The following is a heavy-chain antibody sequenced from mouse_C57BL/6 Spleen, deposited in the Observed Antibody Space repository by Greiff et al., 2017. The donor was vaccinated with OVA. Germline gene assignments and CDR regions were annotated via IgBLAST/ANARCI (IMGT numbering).Heavy chain of an antibody. J-gene: IGHJ2*01. V-gene: IGHV1-42*01. D-gene: IGHD4-1*01. Sequence: EVKLMESGPELVKPGASVKISCKASGYSFTGYYMNWVKQSPEKSLEWIGEINPSTGGTTYNQKFKAKATLTVDKSSSTAYMQLKSLTSEDSAVYYCARLELGNYFDYWGQGTTLTVSS. CDR2: INPSTGGT. CDR1: GYSFTGYY. CDR3: ARLELGNYFDY.